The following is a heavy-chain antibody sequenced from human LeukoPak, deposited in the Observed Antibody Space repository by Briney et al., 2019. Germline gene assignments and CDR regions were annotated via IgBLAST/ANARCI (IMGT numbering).Heavy chain of an antibody. CDR3: ARTVTVVVPAANWFDP. CDR2: ISSSSSYI. V-gene: IGHV3-21*01. D-gene: IGHD2-2*01. Sequence: PGGSLRLSCAASGFTFSSYSMNWVRQAPGRGPEWVSSISSSSSYIYYADSVKGRFTISRDNAKNSLYLQMNSLRAEDTAVYYCARTVTVVVPAANWFDPWGQGTLVTVSS. CDR1: GFTFSSYS. J-gene: IGHJ5*02.